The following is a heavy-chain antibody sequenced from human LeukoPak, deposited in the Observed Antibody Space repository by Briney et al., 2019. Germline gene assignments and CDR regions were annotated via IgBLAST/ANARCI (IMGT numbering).Heavy chain of an antibody. CDR2: INPNSGGT. CDR3: ARERRYSSSVGGGRGLGTNWFDP. Sequence: ASVKVSCKASGYTFTGYYMHWVRQAPGQGLEWMGWINPNSGGTNYAQKFQGRVTMTRDTSISTAYMELSRLRSDDTAVYYCARERRYSSSVGGGRGLGTNWFDPWGQGTLVTVSS. V-gene: IGHV1-2*02. D-gene: IGHD6-6*01. J-gene: IGHJ5*02. CDR1: GYTFTGYY.